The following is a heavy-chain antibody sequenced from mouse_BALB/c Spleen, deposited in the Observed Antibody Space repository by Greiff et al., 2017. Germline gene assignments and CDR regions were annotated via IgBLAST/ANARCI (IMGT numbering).Heavy chain of an antibody. V-gene: IGHV1-7*01. CDR2: INPSTGYT. D-gene: IGHD1-1*01. Sequence: VQLVESGAELAKPGASVKMSCKASGYTFTSYWMHWVKQRPGQGLEWIGYINPSTGYTEYNQKFKDKATLTADKSSSTAYMQLSSLTSEDSAVYYCAKLFMDFDYWGQGTTLTVSS. CDR1: GYTFTSYW. J-gene: IGHJ2*01. CDR3: AKLFMDFDY.